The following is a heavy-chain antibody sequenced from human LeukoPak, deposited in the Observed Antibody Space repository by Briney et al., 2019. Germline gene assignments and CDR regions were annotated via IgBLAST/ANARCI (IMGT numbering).Heavy chain of an antibody. Sequence: SETLSLTCTVSGGSISSYYWSWIRQPPGKGLEWIGYIYYSGSTNYNPSLKSRVTISVDTSKNQFSLKLSSVTAADTAVYYCAREVAAAGNWFDPRGQGTLVTVSS. CDR3: AREVAAAGNWFDP. CDR1: GGSISSYY. CDR2: IYYSGST. J-gene: IGHJ5*02. D-gene: IGHD6-13*01. V-gene: IGHV4-59*01.